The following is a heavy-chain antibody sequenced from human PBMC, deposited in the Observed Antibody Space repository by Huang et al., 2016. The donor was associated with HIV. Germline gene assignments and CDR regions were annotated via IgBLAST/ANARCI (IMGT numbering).Heavy chain of an antibody. CDR2: ISSNGDG. V-gene: IGHV2-5*01. Sequence: QITLRESGPAMVKPTQTLTLTCTFSGFSLTTTGVGVGWIRQPPGQALEWLAFISSNGDGHYSPYLSSRLTINKDTSKNQVVLTMTNMDPVDTATYYCAHSTDASAATFYFDFWGQGTLVAVSS. D-gene: IGHD6-25*01. CDR3: AHSTDASAATFYFDF. J-gene: IGHJ4*02. CDR1: GFSLTTTGVG.